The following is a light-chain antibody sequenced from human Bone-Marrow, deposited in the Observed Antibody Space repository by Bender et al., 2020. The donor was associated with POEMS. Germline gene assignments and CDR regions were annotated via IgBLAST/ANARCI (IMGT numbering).Light chain of an antibody. Sequence: QSALTQPASVSGSPGQSITISCSGTSSDVGGYHFVSWYQHHPGKAPKLIIYEVNQRPSGVPDRFSGSKSGTSASLAITGLQAEDEGDYYCQSYDNSLGGWVFGGGTKLTVL. CDR3: QSYDNSLGGWV. CDR1: SSDVGGYHF. CDR2: EVN. J-gene: IGLJ3*02. V-gene: IGLV2-14*01.